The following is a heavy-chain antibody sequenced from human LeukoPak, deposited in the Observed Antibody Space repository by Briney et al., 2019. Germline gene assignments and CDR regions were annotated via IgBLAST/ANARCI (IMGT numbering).Heavy chain of an antibody. V-gene: IGHV4-39*01. CDR1: GGSMSSSSYY. D-gene: IGHD5-18*01. CDR2: IYYSGST. J-gene: IGHJ4*02. Sequence: SETLSLTCTVPGGSMSSSSYYWDWIRQPPGKGLEWIGSIYYSGSTYYNPSLRSRVTISVDTSKNQFSLKLSSVTAADTAVYYCATVDGLGYSYGPQALWGQGTLVTVSS. CDR3: ATVDGLGYSYGPQAL.